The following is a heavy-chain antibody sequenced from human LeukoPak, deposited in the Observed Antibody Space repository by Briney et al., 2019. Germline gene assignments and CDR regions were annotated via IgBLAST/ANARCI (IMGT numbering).Heavy chain of an antibody. CDR2: IYYSGST. Sequence: PSETLSLTCTVSGGSISSYYWSWIRQPPGKGLEWIGYIYYSGSTNYNPSLNSRVTISVDTSKNQLSLKLSSVTAADTAVYYCARGTYGSGSYLPSYYFDYWGEGTLVPVSS. D-gene: IGHD3-10*01. V-gene: IGHV4-59*01. CDR3: ARGTYGSGSYLPSYYFDY. CDR1: GGSISSYY. J-gene: IGHJ4*02.